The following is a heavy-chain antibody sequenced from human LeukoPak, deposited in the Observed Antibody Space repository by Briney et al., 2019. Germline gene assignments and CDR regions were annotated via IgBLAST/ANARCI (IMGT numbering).Heavy chain of an antibody. CDR2: IKQDASEK. J-gene: IGHJ4*02. CDR1: GFTFSSYW. Sequence: GGSLRLSCAASGFTFSSYWMSWVRQAPGKGLEWVANIKQDASEKYYVDSVKGRFTISRDNAKNSLYLQMNSLRAEDTAVYYCAAQSGYYDFWSGYSPRPFDYWGQGTLVTVSS. V-gene: IGHV3-7*01. CDR3: AAQSGYYDFWSGYSPRPFDY. D-gene: IGHD3-3*01.